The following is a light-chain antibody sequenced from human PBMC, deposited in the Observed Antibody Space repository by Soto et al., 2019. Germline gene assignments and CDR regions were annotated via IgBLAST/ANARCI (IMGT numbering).Light chain of an antibody. CDR3: LQHNRFPLT. CDR1: QDIRND. CDR2: RAS. J-gene: IGKJ4*01. V-gene: IGKV1-17*01. Sequence: DLQMTQSPASLSASVGDRVTITCRASQDIRNDLGWYQQRPGKAPQRLIYRASTLQSGVPSRFSGSGSGTEFTLTISSLQPADFATYYCLQHNRFPLTFGGGTKVEIK.